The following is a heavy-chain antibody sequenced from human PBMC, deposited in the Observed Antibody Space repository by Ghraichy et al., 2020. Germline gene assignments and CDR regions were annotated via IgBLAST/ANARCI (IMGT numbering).Heavy chain of an antibody. CDR1: GFTFSSYS. V-gene: IGHV3-48*02. D-gene: IGHD4-23*01. CDR3: ARGSRVVRYYYYDAMDV. CDR2: VTSSSRFI. J-gene: IGHJ6*02. Sequence: GGSLRLSCEASGFTFSSYSMNWVRQAPGKGPEWISYVTSSSRFISYADSVKGRFTISRDNAKNSLYLQMNSLRDEDTAVYYCARGSRVVRYYYYDAMDVWGQGTMVTVSS.